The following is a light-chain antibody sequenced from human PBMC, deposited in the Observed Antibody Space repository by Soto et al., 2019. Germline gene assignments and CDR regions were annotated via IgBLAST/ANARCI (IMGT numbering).Light chain of an antibody. V-gene: IGLV2-14*03. J-gene: IGLJ2*01. Sequence: SALTQPASVSGSPGQSITISCTGTSSDVGGYHYVSWYQQHPGKAPKLMIYDVSNRPSGVSNRFSGSKSGNTASLTISGLQAEDEADYYCNSYTTSSTWVFGGGTKLTVL. CDR2: DVS. CDR1: SSDVGGYHY. CDR3: NSYTTSSTWV.